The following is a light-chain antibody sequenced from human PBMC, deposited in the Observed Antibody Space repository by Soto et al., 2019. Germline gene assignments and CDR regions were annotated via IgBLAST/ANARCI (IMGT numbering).Light chain of an antibody. V-gene: IGLV3-1*01. CDR1: RLGNKY. Sequence: SYELAQPPSVSVSPGQTASITCSGDRLGNKYVCWYQQKPGQSPVLVIYQDNKRPSGIPERFSGSNSGNTATLTISGTQAMDEADYYCQAWDTSAYSVFRIGTTVTVL. CDR2: QDN. J-gene: IGLJ1*01. CDR3: QAWDTSAYSV.